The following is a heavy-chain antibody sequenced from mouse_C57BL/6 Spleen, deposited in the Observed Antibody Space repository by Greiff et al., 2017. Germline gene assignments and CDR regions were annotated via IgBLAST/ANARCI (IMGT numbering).Heavy chain of an antibody. Sequence: VQLQQPGAELVRPGSSVKLSCKASGYTFTSYWMHWVKQRPIQGLEWIGNIDPSDSETHYNQKFKDKATLTVDKSSSTAYMQLSSLTSEDSAVYYCAREGTAQALSWFAYWGQGTLVTVSA. CDR2: IDPSDSET. D-gene: IGHD3-2*02. J-gene: IGHJ3*01. CDR1: GYTFTSYW. V-gene: IGHV1-52*01. CDR3: AREGTAQALSWFAY.